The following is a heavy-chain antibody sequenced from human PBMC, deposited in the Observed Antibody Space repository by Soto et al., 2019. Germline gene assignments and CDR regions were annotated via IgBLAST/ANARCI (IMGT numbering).Heavy chain of an antibody. V-gene: IGHV3-9*01. D-gene: IGHD2-8*01. Sequence: LRLSCAASGFSLDDYAMYWVRQAPGKGLEWVSGNSWNSGSIGYADSVKGQFTISRDNAKNSLYLQMNSLRAEDTALYYCAKDISPWYCTNGVCSTTPYYYYGMDVWGQGTTVTVSS. CDR3: AKDISPWYCTNGVCSTTPYYYYGMDV. J-gene: IGHJ6*02. CDR2: NSWNSGSI. CDR1: GFSLDDYA.